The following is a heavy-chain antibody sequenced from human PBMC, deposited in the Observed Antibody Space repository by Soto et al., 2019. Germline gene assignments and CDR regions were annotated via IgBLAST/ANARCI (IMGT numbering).Heavy chain of an antibody. CDR3: ASGYYDILTGYYSAPDY. CDR2: ISAYNGNT. CDR1: GCTFTSYG. J-gene: IGHJ4*02. D-gene: IGHD3-9*01. V-gene: IGHV1-18*01. Sequence: GASVKVSCKASGCTFTSYGISWVRQAPGQGLEWMGWISAYNGNTNYAQKLQGRVTMTTDTSTSTAYMELRSLRSDDTAVYYCASGYYDILTGYYSAPDYWGQGTLVTVSS.